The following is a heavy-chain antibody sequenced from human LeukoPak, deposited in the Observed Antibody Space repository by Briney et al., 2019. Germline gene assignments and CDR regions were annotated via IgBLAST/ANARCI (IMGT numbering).Heavy chain of an antibody. J-gene: IGHJ4*02. CDR1: GFTFVNYG. CDR2: IRYDGTTT. D-gene: IGHD3-10*01. CDR3: ARGGAWFGELSLDY. V-gene: IGHV3-30*02. Sequence: GGSLRLSCATSGFTFVNYGIHWVRQAPGKGLEWVAFIRYDGTTTYYTDSVKGRFTVFRGDSKTTLYLQMNSLRPEDTAVYYCARGGAWFGELSLDYWGQGTLVTVSS.